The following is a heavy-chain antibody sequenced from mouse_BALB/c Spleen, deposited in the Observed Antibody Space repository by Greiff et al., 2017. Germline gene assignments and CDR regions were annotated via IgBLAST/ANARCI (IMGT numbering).Heavy chain of an antibody. CDR2: ISYSGST. D-gene: IGHD1-1*01. Sequence: EVMLVESGPSLVKPSQTLSLTCSVTGDSITSGYWNWIRKFPGNKLEYMGYISYSGSTYYNPSLKSRISITRDTSKNQYYLQLNSVTTEDTATYYCARWSAFITTVVAHCDYWGQGTTLTVSS. CDR1: GDSITSGY. J-gene: IGHJ2*01. CDR3: ARWSAFITTVVAHCDY. V-gene: IGHV3-8*02.